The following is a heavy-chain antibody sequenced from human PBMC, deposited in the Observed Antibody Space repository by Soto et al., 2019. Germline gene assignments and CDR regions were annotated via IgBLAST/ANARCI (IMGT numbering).Heavy chain of an antibody. CDR2: IYYSGST. CDR1: GGSISSSSYY. J-gene: IGHJ4*02. CDR3: ARQPLDGPPIDY. V-gene: IGHV4-39*01. Sequence: SETLSLTCTASGGSISSSSYYWGWIRQPPGKGLEWIGSIYYSGSTYYNPSLKGRVTISVDTSKNQFSLKLSSVTAADTAVYYCARQPLDGPPIDYWGQGTLVTVSS. D-gene: IGHD4-17*01.